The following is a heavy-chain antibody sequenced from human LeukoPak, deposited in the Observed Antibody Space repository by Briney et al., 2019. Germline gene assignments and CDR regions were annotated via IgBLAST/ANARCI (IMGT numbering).Heavy chain of an antibody. J-gene: IGHJ4*02. D-gene: IGHD2-15*01. CDR2: IYYSGST. CDR1: GGSISSYY. V-gene: IGHV4-59*01. CDR3: AREEVLYYFDY. Sequence: PSETLSLTCTVSGGSISSYYWSWIRQPPGKGLEWIGYIYYSGSTNYNPSLKSRVTISLDTSKNQFSLKLSSVTAADTAVYYCAREEVLYYFDYWGQGTLVTVSS.